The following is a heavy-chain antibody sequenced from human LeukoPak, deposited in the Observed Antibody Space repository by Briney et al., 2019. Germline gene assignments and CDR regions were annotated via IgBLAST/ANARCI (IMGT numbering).Heavy chain of an antibody. CDR3: ARDRDSSGYYP. CDR1: GFTFSSYS. CDR2: ISSSSSYI. Sequence: GGSLRLSCAASGFTFSSYSMNWVRQAPGKGLEWVSSISSSSSYIYCADSVKGRFTISRDNAKNSLYLQMNSLRAEDTAVYYCARDRDSSGYYPWGQGTLVTVSS. D-gene: IGHD3-22*01. J-gene: IGHJ4*02. V-gene: IGHV3-21*03.